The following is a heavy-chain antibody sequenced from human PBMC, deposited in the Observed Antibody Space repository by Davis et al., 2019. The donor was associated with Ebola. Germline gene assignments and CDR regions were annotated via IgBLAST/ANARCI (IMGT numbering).Heavy chain of an antibody. CDR2: INHSGST. Sequence: MPSETLSLTCAVYGGSFSGYYWSWIRQPPGKGLEWIGEINHSGSTNYNPSLKSRVTISVDTSKNQFSLKLSSVTAADTAVYYCATRATDYYGAGSRYPGRVETDYWGRGTLVTVSA. CDR3: ATRATDYYGAGSRYPGRVETDY. J-gene: IGHJ4*02. D-gene: IGHD3-10*01. V-gene: IGHV4-34*01. CDR1: GGSFSGYY.